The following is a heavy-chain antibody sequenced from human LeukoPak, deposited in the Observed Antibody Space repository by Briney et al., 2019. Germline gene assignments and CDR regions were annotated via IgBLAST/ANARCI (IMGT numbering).Heavy chain of an antibody. CDR3: ARRRSDWNYFDY. V-gene: IGHV4-38-2*01. D-gene: IGHD1-1*01. CDR1: GYSISSGYY. J-gene: IGHJ4*02. CDR2: IYHSGST. Sequence: SETLSLTCVVSGYSISSGYYWGWIRQPPGKGLEWIGSIYHSGSTYYNPSLKSRVTISVETSKNRFSLKLSSVTAADTAVYYCARRRSDWNYFDYWGQGTLVTVSS.